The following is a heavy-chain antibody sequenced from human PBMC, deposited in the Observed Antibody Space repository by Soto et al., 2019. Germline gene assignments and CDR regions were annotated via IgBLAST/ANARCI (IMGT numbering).Heavy chain of an antibody. J-gene: IGHJ3*02. CDR1: GGTFSSYA. V-gene: IGHV1-69*13. CDR3: ASRQGYYYDSSGYYPHTFDI. CDR2: IIPIFGTA. D-gene: IGHD3-22*01. Sequence: GASVKVSCKASGGTFSSYAISWVRQAPGQGLEWMGGIIPIFGTANYAQKFQGRVTITADESTSTAYMELSSLRSEDTAVYYCASRQGYYYDSSGYYPHTFDIWGQGTMVTVSS.